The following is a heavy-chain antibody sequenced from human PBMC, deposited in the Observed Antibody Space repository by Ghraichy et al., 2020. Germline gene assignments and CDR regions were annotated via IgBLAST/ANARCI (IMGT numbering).Heavy chain of an antibody. Sequence: SVKVSCKASGGTFSSHAISWVRQAPGQGLEWMGGIIPIFGTANYAQKFQGRVTITADESTSTAYMELSSLRSEDTAVYYCARDATAVFRIAAVVGAFDPWGQGTLVTVSS. CDR1: GGTFSSHA. CDR3: ARDATAVFRIAAVVGAFDP. V-gene: IGHV1-69*13. D-gene: IGHD6-13*01. CDR2: IIPIFGTA. J-gene: IGHJ5*02.